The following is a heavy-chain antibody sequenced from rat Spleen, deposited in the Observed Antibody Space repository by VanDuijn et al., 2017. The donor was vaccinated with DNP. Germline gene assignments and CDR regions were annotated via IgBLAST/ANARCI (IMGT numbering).Heavy chain of an antibody. J-gene: IGHJ4*01. D-gene: IGHD1-10*01. CDR2: ISYAGSSA. Sequence: EVQLVESGGGLVQPGRSLKLSCAASGFTFSDYYMAWVRQGPKKGLEWVAYISYAGSSAYSGDAVKGRFTISRDNAKSTLYLQMDSLRSEDTATYYCARQTTSYAMDACGQGTSVTVSS. CDR1: GFTFSDYY. V-gene: IGHV5-22*01. CDR3: ARQTTSYAMDA.